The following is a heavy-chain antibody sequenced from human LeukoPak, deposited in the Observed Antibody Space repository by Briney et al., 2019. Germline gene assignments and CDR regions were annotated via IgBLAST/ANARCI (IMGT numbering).Heavy chain of an antibody. Sequence: PGRSLRLSCAASGFTYSNYAMTWVRQAPGKGLEWVSSISSGGHSTYYAGSVKGRFTISRDNSKNTLYLQMNSLRAEDTAVYHCAKGAGQWLVPSEYFQYWGQGTLVTVSS. V-gene: IGHV3-23*01. J-gene: IGHJ1*01. CDR3: AKGAGQWLVPSEYFQY. CDR2: ISSGGHST. D-gene: IGHD6-19*01. CDR1: GFTYSNYA.